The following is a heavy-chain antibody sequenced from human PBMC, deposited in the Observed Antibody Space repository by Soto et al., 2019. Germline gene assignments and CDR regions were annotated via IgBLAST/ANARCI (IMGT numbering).Heavy chain of an antibody. Sequence: SSETLSLTCTVSGGSISSYYWSWIRQPPGKGLEWIGYIYYSGSTNYNPSLKSRVTISVDTSKNQFSLKLSSVTAADTAVYYRASSRGYDSSGYYSPPFDYWGQGTLVTVSS. D-gene: IGHD3-22*01. V-gene: IGHV4-59*01. CDR1: GGSISSYY. CDR2: IYYSGST. J-gene: IGHJ4*02. CDR3: ASSRGYDSSGYYSPPFDY.